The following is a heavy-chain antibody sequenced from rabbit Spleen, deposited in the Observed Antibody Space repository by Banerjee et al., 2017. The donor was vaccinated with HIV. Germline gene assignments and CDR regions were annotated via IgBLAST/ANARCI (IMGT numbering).Heavy chain of an antibody. D-gene: IGHD6-1*01. CDR2: IFTGSSGTT. CDR1: GFSFSGRYW. CDR3: ASGADYAYGGYDL. V-gene: IGHV1S40*01. J-gene: IGHJ4*01. Sequence: QSLEESGGDLVKPGASLTLTCTASGFSFSGRYWISWVRQAPEKGLEWIADIFTGSSGTTYYASWARGRFTGSKTSSTTVTLQMTSLTAADTATYFCASGADYAYGGYDLWGQGTLVTVS.